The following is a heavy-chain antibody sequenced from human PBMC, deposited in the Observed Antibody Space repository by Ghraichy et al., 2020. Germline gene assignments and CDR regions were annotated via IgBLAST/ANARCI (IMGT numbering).Heavy chain of an antibody. Sequence: GGSLRLSCAASGFTFSRYWMSWVRQAPGKGLEWVANIKQDETERHYVDSVRGRFTISRDNAKNSLYLQMNSLRAEDTAVYYCARDPPDYWGQGTLVTVSS. J-gene: IGHJ4*02. CDR1: GFTFSRYW. V-gene: IGHV3-7*03. CDR3: ARDPPDY. CDR2: IKQDETER.